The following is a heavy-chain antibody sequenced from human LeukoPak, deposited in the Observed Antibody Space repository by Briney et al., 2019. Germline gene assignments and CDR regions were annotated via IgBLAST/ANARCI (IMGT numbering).Heavy chain of an antibody. J-gene: IGHJ4*02. CDR2: INPNSGGT. Sequence: GASVKVSCKSSGYTFRDYFLHWVRQAPGQGLEWMGWINPNSGGTKYAQKFQGRVTMTRDTSINTAYMELSSLRSDETAVYYCAAPILHHTYFFDYWGQGTQVTVSS. CDR3: AAPILHHTYFFDY. CDR1: GYTFRDYF. D-gene: IGHD3-3*01. V-gene: IGHV1-2*02.